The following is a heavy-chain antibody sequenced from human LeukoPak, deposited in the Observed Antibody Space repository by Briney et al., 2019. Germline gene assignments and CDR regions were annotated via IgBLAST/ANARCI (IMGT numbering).Heavy chain of an antibody. D-gene: IGHD3-10*01. J-gene: IGHJ5*02. CDR1: GGSISSYY. CDR2: IYYSGST. Sequence: SETLSLTCTVSGGSISSYYWSWIRQPPGKGLEWIGYIYYSGSTYYNPSLKSRVTISVDTSKNQFSLKLSSVTAADTAVYYCARELYYYGSGSYSTYNWFDPWGQGTLVTVSS. CDR3: ARELYYYGSGSYSTYNWFDP. V-gene: IGHV4-59*01.